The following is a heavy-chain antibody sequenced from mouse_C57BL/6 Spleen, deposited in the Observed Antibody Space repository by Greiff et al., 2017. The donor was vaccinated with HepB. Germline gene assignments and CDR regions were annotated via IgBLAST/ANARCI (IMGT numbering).Heavy chain of an antibody. CDR1: GFTFSSYA. Sequence: EVKLVESGGGLVKPGGSLKLSCAASGFTFSSYAMSWVRQTPEKRLEWVATISDGGSYTYYPDNVKGRFTISRDNAKNNLYLQMSHLKSEDTAMYYCARDRAGNCFDYWGQGTTLTVSS. CDR2: ISDGGSYT. CDR3: ARDRAGNCFDY. J-gene: IGHJ2*01. V-gene: IGHV5-4*01. D-gene: IGHD2-1*01.